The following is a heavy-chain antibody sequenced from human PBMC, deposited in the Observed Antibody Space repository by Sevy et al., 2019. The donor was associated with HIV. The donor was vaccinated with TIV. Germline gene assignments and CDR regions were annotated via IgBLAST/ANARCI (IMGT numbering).Heavy chain of an antibody. Sequence: ASVKVSCKASGGTFSSYAISWVRQAPGQGLEWMGGIIPIFGTANYAQKFQGRVTITADESTSTAYMELSSLRFEDTAVYYCARVYDSSGYLNWFDPWGQGTLVTVSS. CDR1: GGTFSSYA. CDR2: IIPIFGTA. CDR3: ARVYDSSGYLNWFDP. V-gene: IGHV1-69*13. J-gene: IGHJ5*02. D-gene: IGHD3-22*01.